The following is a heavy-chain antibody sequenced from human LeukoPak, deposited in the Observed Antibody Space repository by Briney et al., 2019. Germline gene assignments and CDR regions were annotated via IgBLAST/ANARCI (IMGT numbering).Heavy chain of an antibody. CDR3: AITVVRGVPDP. Sequence: GASVTVSCKASGYTFTSYEINWVRQAPGQGLEWMGWMNPNSGNTGYAQKFQGRVTMTRNTSISTAYMELSSLISEDTPVYYCAITVVRGVPDPWGQGTLVTVSS. D-gene: IGHD3-10*01. CDR1: GYTFTSYE. J-gene: IGHJ5*02. V-gene: IGHV1-8*01. CDR2: MNPNSGNT.